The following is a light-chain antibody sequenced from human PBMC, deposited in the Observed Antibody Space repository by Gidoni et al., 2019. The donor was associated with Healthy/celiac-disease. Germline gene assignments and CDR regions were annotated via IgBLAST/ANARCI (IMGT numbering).Light chain of an antibody. Sequence: DIQMTQSPSSLSASVVDRVTITGRASQSISSYLNCYQQKPGKDPKLLIYAASSWQSGVPSRFSGSGSGTEFTLTIISRLPEDFATYYCQQSYSTLWTFGQGTKVEIK. V-gene: IGKV1-39*01. CDR1: QSISSY. J-gene: IGKJ1*01. CDR2: AAS. CDR3: QQSYSTLWT.